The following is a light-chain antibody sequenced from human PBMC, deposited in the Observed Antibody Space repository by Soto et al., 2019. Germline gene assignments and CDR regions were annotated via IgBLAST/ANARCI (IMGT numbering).Light chain of an antibody. CDR2: EVS. CDR3: SSYTSSTVV. J-gene: IGLJ2*01. CDR1: GSDVGGYNY. V-gene: IGLV2-14*01. Sequence: QSALTQPASVSGSPGQSITISCTGTGSDVGGYNYVSWYQQHPGKAPKLMIYEVSNRPSGVSNRFSGSKSGNTASLTISGLQAEDEADYYCSSYTSSTVVFGGGTKVTVL.